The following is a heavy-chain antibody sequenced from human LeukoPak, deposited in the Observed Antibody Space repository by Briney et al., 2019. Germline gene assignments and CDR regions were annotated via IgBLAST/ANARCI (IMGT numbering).Heavy chain of an antibody. D-gene: IGHD5-12*01. CDR1: GFSFSDSY. Sequence: PGGSLRLSCVVSGFSFSDSYMTWIRQTPGKGLESLAYISGSGSDIYYADSVKGRFTISRDNSKNTLYLQMNSLRAEDTAVYYCAKVREATSSYWGQGTLVTVSS. CDR3: AKVREATSSY. V-gene: IGHV3-11*01. J-gene: IGHJ4*02. CDR2: ISGSGSDI.